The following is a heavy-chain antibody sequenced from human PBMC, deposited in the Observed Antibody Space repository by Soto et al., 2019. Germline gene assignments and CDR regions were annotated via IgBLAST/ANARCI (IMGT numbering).Heavy chain of an antibody. V-gene: IGHV4-31*03. J-gene: IGHJ4*02. Sequence: PSETLSLTCTVSGGSISSGGFYWSWIRQHPGKGLEWIGYIYYSGSSNYNPSLKGRVTISGDTSKNQFSLRLSSVTAADTAVYYCARAFTMIVFDYWGQGTLVTVSS. CDR2: IYYSGSS. D-gene: IGHD3-22*01. CDR1: GGSISSGGFY. CDR3: ARAFTMIVFDY.